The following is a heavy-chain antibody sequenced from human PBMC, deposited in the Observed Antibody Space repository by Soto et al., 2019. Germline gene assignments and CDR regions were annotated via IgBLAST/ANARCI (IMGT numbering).Heavy chain of an antibody. CDR1: GYTFTSYA. V-gene: IGHV1-3*05. Sequence: QVQLVQSGAEEKKPGASVKVSCKASGYTFTSYAMHWVRQAPGQRLEWMGWINAGNGNTKYSQKFQGRVTSTRDTSASTAYMELSCLRSEDSAVYYCARGLPLAADYWGQGTLVTVSS. CDR3: ARGLPLAADY. CDR2: INAGNGNT. J-gene: IGHJ4*02.